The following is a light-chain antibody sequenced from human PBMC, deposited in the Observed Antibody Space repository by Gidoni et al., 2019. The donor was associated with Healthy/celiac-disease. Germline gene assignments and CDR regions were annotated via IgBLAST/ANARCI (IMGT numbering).Light chain of an antibody. CDR1: QSVSSSY. CDR2: GAS. Sequence: LVLTQSPGTLSLSPGERAPLSCRASQSVSSSYLAWYQQKPGQAPRLLIYGASSRATGIPDRFSGSGSGTDFTLTISRLEPEDFAVYYCQQYGSSPYTFGQGTKLEIK. CDR3: QQYGSSPYT. J-gene: IGKJ2*01. V-gene: IGKV3-20*01.